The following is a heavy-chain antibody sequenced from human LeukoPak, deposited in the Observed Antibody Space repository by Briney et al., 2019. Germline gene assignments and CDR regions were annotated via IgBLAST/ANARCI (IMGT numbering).Heavy chain of an antibody. J-gene: IGHJ4*02. CDR1: GFTFSSYW. V-gene: IGHV3-7*01. CDR3: ARTYCTSTTCYKAPDV. CDR2: IKQDGSEK. D-gene: IGHD2-2*02. Sequence: GGSLRLSCAASGFTFSSYWMSWVRQAPGKGLEWVANIKQDGSEKYYVDSVKGRFTISRDNAKNSLYLQMNSLRAEDTAVYYCARTYCTSTTCYKAPDVWGQGTLVTVSS.